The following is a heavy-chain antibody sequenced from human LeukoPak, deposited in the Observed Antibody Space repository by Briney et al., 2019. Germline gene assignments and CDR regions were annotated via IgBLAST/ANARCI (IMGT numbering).Heavy chain of an antibody. Sequence: PGGSLRLSCAASGFTFSDAWMHWVRQAPGKGLEWVGLIKRRTDGGTSNYAAPVKGRFAISRDDSEDTLFLQMDSLKSEDTGVYYCTTGYTSASHGGYWGQGTLVTVSS. D-gene: IGHD2-15*01. V-gene: IGHV3-15*07. CDR1: GFTFSDAW. CDR2: IKRRTDGGTS. CDR3: TTGYTSASHGGY. J-gene: IGHJ4*02.